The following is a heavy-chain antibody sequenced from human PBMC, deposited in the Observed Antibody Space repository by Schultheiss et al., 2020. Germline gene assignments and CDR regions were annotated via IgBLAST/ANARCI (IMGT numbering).Heavy chain of an antibody. CDR3: ARLPYYDFWSGYSHYFDY. CDR2: LSGSGGST. V-gene: IGHV3-23*01. CDR1: GFSFSDYP. J-gene: IGHJ4*02. Sequence: GGSLRLSCAASGFSFSDYPMHWVRQAPGKGLEWVSGLSGSGGSTYYADSVKGRFTISRDNSKNTLYLQMNSLRAEDTAVYYCARLPYYDFWSGYSHYFDYWGQGTLVTVSS. D-gene: IGHD3-3*01.